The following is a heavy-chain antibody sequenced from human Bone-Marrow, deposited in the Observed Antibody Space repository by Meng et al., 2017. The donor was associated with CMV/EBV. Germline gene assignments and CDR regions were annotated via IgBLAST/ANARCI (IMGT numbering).Heavy chain of an antibody. D-gene: IGHD4-17*01. CDR3: ARGSGDYVLD. Sequence: GGSLRLSCVASGFTFSSYEINWVRQAPGKGLEWVSYISSGGITIYYADSVKGRFTISRDNAKNSLYLQMNSLRAEDTAVYYCARGSGDYVLDWGQGTLVTVS. J-gene: IGHJ4*02. V-gene: IGHV3-48*03. CDR2: ISSGGITI. CDR1: GFTFSSYE.